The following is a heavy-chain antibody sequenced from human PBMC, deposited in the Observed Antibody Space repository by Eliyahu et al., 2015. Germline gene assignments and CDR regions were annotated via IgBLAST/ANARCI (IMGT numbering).Heavy chain of an antibody. CDR1: GGSLNGYY. Sequence: QVQLQQWGAGLLKPSETLSLTCNVYGGSLNGYYWTWIRQPPGKGLEWIGEINHSGSTNYNPSLNSRVTISVDTSKNQFSLNLNSVTAADTAVYYCARRAYCSGGRCYSGGWFDPWGQGTLVTVSS. V-gene: IGHV4-34*02. CDR3: ARRAYCSGGRCYSGGWFDP. CDR2: INHSGST. J-gene: IGHJ5*02. D-gene: IGHD2-15*01.